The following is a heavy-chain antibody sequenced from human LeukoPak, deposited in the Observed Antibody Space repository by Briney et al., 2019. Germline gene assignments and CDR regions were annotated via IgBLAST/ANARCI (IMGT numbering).Heavy chain of an antibody. CDR2: IYHSGST. V-gene: IGHV4-30-2*01. CDR3: AREAYDSSGYAVD. J-gene: IGHJ4*02. CDR1: GGSISSGGYS. Sequence: SETLSLTCAVSGGSISSGGYSWSWIRQPPGKGLEWIGYIYHSGSTYYNPSLKSRVTISVDRSKNQFSLKLSSVTAADTAVYYCAREAYDSSGYAVDWGQGTLVTVSS. D-gene: IGHD3-22*01.